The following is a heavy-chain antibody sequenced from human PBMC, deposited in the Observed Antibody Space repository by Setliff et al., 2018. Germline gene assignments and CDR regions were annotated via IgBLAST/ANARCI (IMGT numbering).Heavy chain of an antibody. D-gene: IGHD4-4*01. J-gene: IGHJ6*03. CDR2: IIPGLGIL. V-gene: IGHV1-69*10. CDR1: GGTFNTYG. CDR3: ARTQPVPLWSDDYSNYGHMDV. Sequence: GASVKVSCKASGGTFNTYGITWVRQAPAQGLEWMGGIIPGLGILDYAQKFQDRVTITADRSTSTAYMELRSLRSEDTAVYYCARTQPVPLWSDDYSNYGHMDVWGKGTTVTAP.